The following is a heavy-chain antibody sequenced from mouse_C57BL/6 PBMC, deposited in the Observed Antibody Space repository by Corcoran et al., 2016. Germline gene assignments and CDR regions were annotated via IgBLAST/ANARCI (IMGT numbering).Heavy chain of an antibody. Sequence: QVQLQQSGAELARPGASVKLSCKASGYTFTSYGISWVKQRTGQGLEWIGEIYPRSGNTYYNEKFKGKATLTADKSSSTAYMELRSLTSEDSAVYFCARGTGVKCFDYWGQGTTLTVSS. J-gene: IGHJ2*01. CDR3: ARGTGVKCFDY. CDR1: GYTFTSYG. V-gene: IGHV1-81*01. CDR2: IYPRSGNT. D-gene: IGHD4-1*01.